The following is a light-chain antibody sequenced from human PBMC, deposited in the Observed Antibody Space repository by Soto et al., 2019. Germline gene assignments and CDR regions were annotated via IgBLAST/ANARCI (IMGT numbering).Light chain of an antibody. CDR2: RNN. CDR1: SSNVGSNA. CDR3: SAWDDSLNGVI. Sequence: QSVLTQPPSASGTPGQRVTISCSGSSSNVGSNAVNWYHHLPGTAPNLLIFRNNQRPSGVPHRFSGSKSGTSASLAISGRQSEDEAHYFCSAWDDSLNGVIFGGGTKLTVL. J-gene: IGLJ2*01. V-gene: IGLV1-44*01.